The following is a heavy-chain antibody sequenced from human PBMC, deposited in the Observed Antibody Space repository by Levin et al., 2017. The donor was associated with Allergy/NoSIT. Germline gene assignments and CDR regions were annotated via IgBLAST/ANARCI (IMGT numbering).Heavy chain of an antibody. CDR2: IYYTGNT. CDR3: ARFCTSTSCYIGGYDYGMDG. D-gene: IGHD2-2*02. CDR1: GDSITSGGYY. J-gene: IGHJ6*02. V-gene: IGHV4-31*03. Sequence: SETLSLTCTVSGDSITSGGYYWSWIRQHPGKGLEWIGHIYYTGNTYYNPSLKSRITVSVDTSKNQFSLKLSSVTAADTAVYYCARFCTSTSCYIGGYDYGMDGWGQGTTVTVSS.